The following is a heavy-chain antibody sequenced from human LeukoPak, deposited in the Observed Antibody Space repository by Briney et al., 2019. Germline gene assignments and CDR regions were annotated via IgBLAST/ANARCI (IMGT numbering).Heavy chain of an antibody. Sequence: GGSLRLSCIASGFTFSSYVMSWVRQAPGKGLEWVSGISGRGGGTFYADSVKGRFTVSRDNSKTPLYLQMNSLRAEDTALYYCAKHAGSGWYSDLDYWGQGTLVTVSS. D-gene: IGHD6-19*01. CDR3: AKHAGSGWYSDLDY. J-gene: IGHJ4*02. V-gene: IGHV3-23*01. CDR2: ISGRGGGT. CDR1: GFTFSSYV.